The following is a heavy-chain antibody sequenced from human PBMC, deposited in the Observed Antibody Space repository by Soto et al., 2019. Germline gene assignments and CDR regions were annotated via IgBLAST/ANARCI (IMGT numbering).Heavy chain of an antibody. V-gene: IGHV1-46*03. CDR2: INPSGGST. CDR1: GYTFTSYY. D-gene: IGHD3-10*01. Sequence: ASVKVSCKASGYTFTSYYMHWVRQAPGQGLEWMGIINPSGGSTSYAQKFQGRVTMTRDTSTSTVYMELSSLRSEDTAVYYCARDGTYYYGSGSTPYYFDYWGQGTLVTVSS. J-gene: IGHJ4*02. CDR3: ARDGTYYYGSGSTPYYFDY.